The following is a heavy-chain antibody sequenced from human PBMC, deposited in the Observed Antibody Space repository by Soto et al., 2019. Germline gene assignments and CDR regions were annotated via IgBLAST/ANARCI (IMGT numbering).Heavy chain of an antibody. D-gene: IGHD1-1*01. CDR2: ISYDGSTK. CDR3: AKVTIPDRLLDPYFDY. CDR1: GFIFSSYG. Sequence: QVQLVESGGGVVQPGRSLRLSCAASGFIFSSYGMHWVRQAPGKGLVWVAGISYDGSTKYYADSVKGRFTISRDNSKNTLYLQMSSLRAEETAAYYCAKVTIPDRLLDPYFDYWGQGTLVTVSS. J-gene: IGHJ4*02. V-gene: IGHV3-30*18.